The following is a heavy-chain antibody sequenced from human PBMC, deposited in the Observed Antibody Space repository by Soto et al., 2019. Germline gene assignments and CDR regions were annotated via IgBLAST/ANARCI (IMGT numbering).Heavy chain of an antibody. Sequence: ASVKVSCKSSGYTFTSYYMHWVRQAPGQGLEWMGIINPSGGSTSYAQKFQGRVTMTRDTSTSTVYMELSNLRSEDTAVYYCSVGIHTYYDFWSSHYFMDVWGKGTTGTVSS. CDR1: GYTFTSYY. V-gene: IGHV1-46*01. D-gene: IGHD3-3*01. J-gene: IGHJ6*03. CDR3: SVGIHTYYDFWSSHYFMDV. CDR2: INPSGGST.